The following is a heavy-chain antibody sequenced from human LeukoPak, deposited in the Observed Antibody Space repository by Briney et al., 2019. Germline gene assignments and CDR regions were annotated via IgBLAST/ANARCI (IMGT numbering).Heavy chain of an antibody. CDR2: ISGSGGRT. CDR3: AKDLGQQPRWDAFDI. V-gene: IGHV3-23*01. CDR1: GFTFSTYA. J-gene: IGHJ3*02. D-gene: IGHD6-13*01. Sequence: GGSLRLSCAASGFTFSTYAMSWVRQAPGKGLECVSDISGSGGRTYYADSVKGRFTISRDNSKNTLYLQMNSLRAEDTAVYYCAKDLGQQPRWDAFDIWGQGTMVTVSS.